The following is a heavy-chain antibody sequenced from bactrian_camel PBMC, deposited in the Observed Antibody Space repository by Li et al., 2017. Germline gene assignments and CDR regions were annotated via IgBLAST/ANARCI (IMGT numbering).Heavy chain of an antibody. CDR1: GYPSRPKC. CDR3: AAARPGWSCYDDAV. V-gene: IGHV3S54*01. J-gene: IGHJ4*01. D-gene: IGHD3*01. CDR2: VYTGDLTP. Sequence: HVQLVESGGGSVQAGGSLTLTCVTSGYPSRPKCIGWFRQSPGKEREAVASVYTGDLTPYYADSVEGRFTISQEYAKHTVYLQMNDLKPEDTASYYCAAARPGWSCYDDAVRGHGTQVTVS.